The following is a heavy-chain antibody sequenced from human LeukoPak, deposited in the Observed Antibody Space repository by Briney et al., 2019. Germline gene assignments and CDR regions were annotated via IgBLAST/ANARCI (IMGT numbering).Heavy chain of an antibody. J-gene: IGHJ4*02. CDR3: IREYGTD. CDR2: IRIKAHGGTT. Sequence: GGFRRLSGTASGFTFGDYAMSWVRQAPGKGLDGVGFIRIKAHGGTTEYAASVQGRFTISRDDSKSIAYLQMNSLKTENTAVYYCIREYGTDWGQGTLVTVSS. CDR1: GFTFGDYA. V-gene: IGHV3-49*04. D-gene: IGHD4-17*01.